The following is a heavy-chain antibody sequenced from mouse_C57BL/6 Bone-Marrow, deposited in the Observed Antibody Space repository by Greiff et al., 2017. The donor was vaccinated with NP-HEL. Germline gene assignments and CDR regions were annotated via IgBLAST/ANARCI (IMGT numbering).Heavy chain of an antibody. D-gene: IGHD2-3*01. V-gene: IGHV1-64*01. J-gene: IGHJ3*01. CDR2: IHPNSGST. Sequence: LQESGAELVKPGASVKLSCKASGYTFTSYWMHWVKQRPGQGLEWIGMIHPNSGSTNYNEKFKSKATLTVDKSSSTAYMQLSSLTSEDSAVYYCAYDGIFAYWGQGTLVTVSA. CDR3: AYDGIFAY. CDR1: GYTFTSYW.